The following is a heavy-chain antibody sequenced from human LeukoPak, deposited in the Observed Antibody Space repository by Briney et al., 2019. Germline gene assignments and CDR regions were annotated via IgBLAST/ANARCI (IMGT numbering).Heavy chain of an antibody. Sequence: SETLSLTCTVSGGSISSYYWSWIRQPPGKGLEWIGYIYYSGSTNYNPSLKSRVTISVDTSKNQFSLKLSSVTAADTAVYYCARGGYSGYDLGGLDYWGQGTLVTVSS. CDR2: IYYSGST. J-gene: IGHJ4*02. CDR3: ARGGYSGYDLGGLDY. V-gene: IGHV4-59*01. CDR1: GGSISSYY. D-gene: IGHD5-12*01.